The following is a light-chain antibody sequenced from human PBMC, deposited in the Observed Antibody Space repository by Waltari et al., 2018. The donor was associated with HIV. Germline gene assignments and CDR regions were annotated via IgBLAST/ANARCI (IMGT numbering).Light chain of an antibody. Sequence: QSALTQPASVSGSPGQSITITCTGTTSAVGGYHSVSWYQQHPAKSPKILILDFSNRPSGVSNRFSGSKSGNTASLTISGLQAEDEAYYYCSSYTSSDTVVFGGGTKVTVL. V-gene: IGLV2-14*03. J-gene: IGLJ2*01. CDR2: DFS. CDR1: TSAVGGYHS. CDR3: SSYTSSDTVV.